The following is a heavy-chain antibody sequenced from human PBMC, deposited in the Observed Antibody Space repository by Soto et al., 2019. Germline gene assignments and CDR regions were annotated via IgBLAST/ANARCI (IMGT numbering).Heavy chain of an antibody. CDR3: AKGPPLQYSSGPTDY. CDR1: GFTFSSYA. CDR2: ISGSGGST. V-gene: IGHV3-23*01. Sequence: PGGSLRLSCAASGFTFSSYAMSWARQAPGKGLEWVSAISGSGGSTYYADSVKGRFTISRDNSKNTLYLQMNSLRAEDTAVYYCAKGPPLQYSSGPTDYWGQGTLVTVSS. D-gene: IGHD6-19*01. J-gene: IGHJ4*02.